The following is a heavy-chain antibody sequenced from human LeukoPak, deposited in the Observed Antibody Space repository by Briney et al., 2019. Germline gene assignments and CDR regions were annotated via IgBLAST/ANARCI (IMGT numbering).Heavy chain of an antibody. V-gene: IGHV3-7*01. J-gene: IGHJ2*01. D-gene: IGHD2-15*01. CDR1: GFTFSNYW. CDR3: ARDWCSGGTCYPLNYWYFDL. Sequence: GGSLRLSCAASGFTFSNYWMSWVRQPPGKGLEWVANIKQDGSEKYYVDSVKGRFTISRDNTKNSLYLQMNSLRAEDTAVYYCARDWCSGGTCYPLNYWYFDLWGRGTLVTVSS. CDR2: IKQDGSEK.